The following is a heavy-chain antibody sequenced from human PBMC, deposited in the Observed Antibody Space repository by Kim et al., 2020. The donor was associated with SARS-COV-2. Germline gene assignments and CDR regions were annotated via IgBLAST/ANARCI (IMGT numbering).Heavy chain of an antibody. V-gene: IGHV3-49*03. J-gene: IGHJ4*02. CDR2: IRIKAYGATT. Sequence: GGSLRLSCTTSGFTFSEYAVSGFRQAPGKGLEWVGFIRIKAYGATTEYAASVKGIFTISRDDSKSIAYLQMNSLKTEDTAVYYCTRGDNLNGAWYFDYWGLGTLVTFSS. D-gene: IGHD1-20*01. CDR1: GFTFSEYA. CDR3: TRGDNLNGAWYFDY.